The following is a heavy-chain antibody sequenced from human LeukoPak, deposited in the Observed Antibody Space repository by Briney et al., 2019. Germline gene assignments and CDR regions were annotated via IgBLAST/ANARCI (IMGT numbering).Heavy chain of an antibody. D-gene: IGHD2-2*01. CDR3: ARVAAKVPDY. CDR2: INAGNGNT. J-gene: IGHJ4*02. CDR1: GYTFTSYA. V-gene: IGHV1-3*01. Sequence: ASVKVSCKASGYTFTSYAIHWVRQAPGQRLEWMGWINAGNGNTKYSQKFQGRVTMTTDTSTSTAYMELRSLRSDDTAVYYCARVAAKVPDYWGQGTLVTVSS.